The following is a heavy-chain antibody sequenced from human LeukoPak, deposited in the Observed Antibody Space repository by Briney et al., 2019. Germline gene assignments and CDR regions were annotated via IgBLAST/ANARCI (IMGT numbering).Heavy chain of an antibody. J-gene: IGHJ4*02. CDR3: AATSTVTDAFDF. Sequence: SETLSLTCTVSGGSISSYYWSWIRQPPGKGLEWIGYIYYSGSTNYNPSLKSRVTISVDTSKNQFSLKLSSVTAADTAVYYCAATSTVTDAFDFWGQGTLVTVSS. CDR1: GGSISSYY. D-gene: IGHD4-17*01. CDR2: IYYSGST. V-gene: IGHV4-59*01.